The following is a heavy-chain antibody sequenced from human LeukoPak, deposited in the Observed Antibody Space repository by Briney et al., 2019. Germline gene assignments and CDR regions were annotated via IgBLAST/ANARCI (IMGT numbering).Heavy chain of an antibody. D-gene: IGHD3-16*01. CDR1: GFTFSSSA. V-gene: IGHV3-23*01. J-gene: IGHJ6*02. CDR3: ARGGGLDV. Sequence: GGSLRLPCAASGFTFSSSAMSWVRQAPGKGLEWVAAISDTGRLSYCADSVNGRFTISRDNSKNTLSLQMNSLRAEDTAVYFCARGGGLDVWGQGATVTVSS. CDR2: ISDTGRLS.